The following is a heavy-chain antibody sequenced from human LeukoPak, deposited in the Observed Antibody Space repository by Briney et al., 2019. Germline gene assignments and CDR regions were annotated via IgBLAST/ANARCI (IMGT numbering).Heavy chain of an antibody. CDR2: ISAYNGNT. D-gene: IGHD1-26*01. Sequence: ASVKVSCKASGYTFTSYGISWVRQAPGQGLEWMGWISAYNGNTNYAQKLQGRVTMTTDTSTSTVYTELRSLRSDDTAVYYCARDLVGATADYWGQGTLVTVSS. CDR1: GYTFTSYG. CDR3: ARDLVGATADY. J-gene: IGHJ4*02. V-gene: IGHV1-18*01.